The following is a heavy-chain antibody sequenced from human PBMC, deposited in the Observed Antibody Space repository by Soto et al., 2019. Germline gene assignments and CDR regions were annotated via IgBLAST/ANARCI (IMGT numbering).Heavy chain of an antibody. CDR2: ISGSGGST. V-gene: IGHV3-23*01. Sequence: GGSLRLSCAASGFTFSSYAMSWVRQAPGKGLEWVSAISGSGGSTYYADSVKGRFTISRDNSKNTLYLQMNSLRAEDTAVYYCAKGDSGGGYYYYYGMDVWGQGTTVTVSS. J-gene: IGHJ6*02. CDR1: GFTFSSYA. D-gene: IGHD3-16*01. CDR3: AKGDSGGGYYYYYGMDV.